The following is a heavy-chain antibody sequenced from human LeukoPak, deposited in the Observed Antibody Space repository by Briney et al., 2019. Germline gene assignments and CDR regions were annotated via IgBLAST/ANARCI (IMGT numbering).Heavy chain of an antibody. Sequence: GGSLRLSCAASGFTFSRYWMSWVRQAPGKGLEWVANIKQDGSEKYYVDSVKGRFTISRDNAKNSLYLQMNSLRAEDTAVYYCARESAAGTIDYWGQGTLVTVSS. J-gene: IGHJ4*02. CDR2: IKQDGSEK. D-gene: IGHD6-13*01. CDR3: ARESAAGTIDY. V-gene: IGHV3-7*01. CDR1: GFTFSRYW.